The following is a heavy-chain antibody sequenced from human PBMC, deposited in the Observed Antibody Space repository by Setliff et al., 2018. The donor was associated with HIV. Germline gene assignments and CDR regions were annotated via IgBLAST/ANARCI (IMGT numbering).Heavy chain of an antibody. Sequence: PSETLSLTCTVSGGSISRYYWSWIRQSPGKGLEFIGYMHSSGSTNYNLSLETRVTLSVDPSKSQFSLKLTSVTAADTALYYCGTTDYFYGRNNFEYWGQGARVTVSS. CDR2: MHSSGST. CDR3: GTTDYFYGRNNFEY. D-gene: IGHD3-10*01. CDR1: GGSISRYY. J-gene: IGHJ4*02. V-gene: IGHV4-4*09.